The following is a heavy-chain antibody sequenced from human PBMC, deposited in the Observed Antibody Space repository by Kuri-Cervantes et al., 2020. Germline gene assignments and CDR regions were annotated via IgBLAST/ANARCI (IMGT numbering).Heavy chain of an antibody. CDR3: ARDRTEYSYGYGWFDP. Sequence: GGSLRLSCAASGFTFDDYGMSWVRQAPGKGLEWVSSINWNGGTTDYADSVKGRFTIFRDNAKNSLYLQMNSLRAEDTALYYCARDRTEYSYGYGWFDPWGQGTLVTVSS. CDR1: GFTFDDYG. D-gene: IGHD5-18*01. J-gene: IGHJ5*02. V-gene: IGHV3-20*04. CDR2: INWNGGTT.